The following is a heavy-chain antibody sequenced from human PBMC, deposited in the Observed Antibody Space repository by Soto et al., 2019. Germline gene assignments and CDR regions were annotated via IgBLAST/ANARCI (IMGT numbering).Heavy chain of an antibody. V-gene: IGHV1-18*01. CDR2: ISAYNGNT. CDR3: ARVMGQQLVSGYNWFDP. D-gene: IGHD6-13*01. Sequence: ASVKVSCKASGYTFTSYGISWVRQAPGQGLEWMGWISAYNGNTNYAQKLQGRVTMTTDTSTSTAYMELRSLRSDDTAVYYCARVMGQQLVSGYNWFDPWGQGTLVTVSS. J-gene: IGHJ5*02. CDR1: GYTFTSYG.